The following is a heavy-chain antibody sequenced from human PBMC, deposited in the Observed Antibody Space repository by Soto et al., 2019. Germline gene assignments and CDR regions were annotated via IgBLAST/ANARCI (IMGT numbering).Heavy chain of an antibody. CDR1: GASIRSSSYS. V-gene: IGHV4-39*01. CDR2: MSYGGGS. CDR3: ARHRRARLRGALYQYYGMDV. J-gene: IGHJ6*02. D-gene: IGHD3-10*01. Sequence: SETLSLTCVVSGASIRSSSYSWGWIRQPPGKGLEWIGSMSYGGGSYYNPSLKSRVTISADTSMNQISLKMSSVTAAETAVYYSARHRRARLRGALYQYYGMDVWGQGTPVTVSS.